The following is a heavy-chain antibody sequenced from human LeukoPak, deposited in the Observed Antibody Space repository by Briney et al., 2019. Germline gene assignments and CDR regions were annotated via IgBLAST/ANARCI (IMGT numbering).Heavy chain of an antibody. J-gene: IGHJ4*02. V-gene: IGHV1-2*02. Sequence: GASVKVSCKASGYTFTGYYMHWVRQAPGQGLEWMGWINPNSGGTNYAQKFQGRVTMTRDTSISTAYMELSRLRSDDTAVYYCARRSGYDILTGYYRPELDYWGQGTLATVSS. CDR3: ARRSGYDILTGYYRPELDY. CDR1: GYTFTGYY. D-gene: IGHD3-9*01. CDR2: INPNSGGT.